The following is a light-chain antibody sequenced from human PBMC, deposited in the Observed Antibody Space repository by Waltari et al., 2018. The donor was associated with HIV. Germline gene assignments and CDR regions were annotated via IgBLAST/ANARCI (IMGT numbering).Light chain of an antibody. V-gene: IGKV1-27*01. CDR3: QRYNRAPGA. CDR1: EGISDY. J-gene: IGKJ1*01. CDR2: AAS. Sequence: DMELTQSPTSLSASIVDRVSITCRASEGISDYLAWYQQGPGKVPKLLIYAASTLVSGVPSRFSGSGSGTHFTLTINGLQPEDVATYYCQRYNRAPGAFGQGTKVEIK.